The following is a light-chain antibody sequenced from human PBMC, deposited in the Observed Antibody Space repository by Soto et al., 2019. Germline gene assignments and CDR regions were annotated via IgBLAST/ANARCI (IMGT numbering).Light chain of an antibody. V-gene: IGLV1-44*01. CDR2: SNN. J-gene: IGLJ1*01. Sequence: QSVLTQPPSASGTPGVRVTISCSGSSSNFAVNTVNWYQQVPGTAPKLLIYSNNQRPSGVPDRFSASKSVTSASLAISGLQSEDEADYYCCSYAGSYTYVFGTGTKLTVL. CDR1: SSNFAVNT. CDR3: CSYAGSYTYV.